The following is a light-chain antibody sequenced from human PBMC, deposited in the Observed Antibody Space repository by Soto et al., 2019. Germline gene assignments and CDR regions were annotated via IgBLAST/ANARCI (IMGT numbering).Light chain of an antibody. J-gene: IGKJ5*01. CDR2: GAS. V-gene: IGKV3D-20*02. CDR1: QSVSSSY. CDR3: QQRGEWPPGAT. Sequence: EIVLTQSPGTLSLSPGERATLSCRASQSVSSSYLAWYQQKPGQAPRLLIYGASSRATGIPGRFGGSGSGTDFTLTISSLEPEDFAVYYCQQRGEWPPGATFGQGTRLEIK.